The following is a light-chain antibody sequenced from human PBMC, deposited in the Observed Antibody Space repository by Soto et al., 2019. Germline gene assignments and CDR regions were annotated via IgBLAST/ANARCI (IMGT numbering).Light chain of an antibody. J-gene: IGKJ1*01. CDR2: GAS. CDR1: QSVTSSY. V-gene: IGKV3-20*01. Sequence: EIVLTQSPGTLYLSPGERGTLSCRASQSVTSSYLAWYQQKPGQAPRLLIYGASSRATGIPRRFSGSGSGTDFTLTISRLEPEDFAVYYCQQYGRSPRTFGQGTRVEVK. CDR3: QQYGRSPRT.